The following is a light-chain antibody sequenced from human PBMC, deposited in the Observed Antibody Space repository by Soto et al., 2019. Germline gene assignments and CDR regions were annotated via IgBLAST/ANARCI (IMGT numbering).Light chain of an antibody. CDR2: KAS. CDR1: QTISSW. CDR3: QQYHNWPLT. J-gene: IGKJ4*01. V-gene: IGKV1-5*03. Sequence: DIQMTQSPSTLSGSLGDRVTITCRASQTISSWLASYQQKPAKAPKLLIYKASTFKSGVPSRFSGSGSGTEFTLPISSLQSEDFAVYYCQQYHNWPLTFGGGTKVDIK.